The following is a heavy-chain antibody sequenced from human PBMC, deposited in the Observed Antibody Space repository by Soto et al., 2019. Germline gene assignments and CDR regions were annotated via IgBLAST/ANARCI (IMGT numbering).Heavy chain of an antibody. Sequence: ASVKVSCKTSGYTFTSFGISWVRQAPGQGLEWMGWITTDKGKTNYAQKFQGRVTMTTDTSTSTAYMELRSLRSDDTAVYYCATRSSAFDYWGQGTLVTVSS. CDR1: GYTFTSFG. J-gene: IGHJ4*02. CDR2: ITTDKGKT. CDR3: ATRSSAFDY. V-gene: IGHV1-18*01.